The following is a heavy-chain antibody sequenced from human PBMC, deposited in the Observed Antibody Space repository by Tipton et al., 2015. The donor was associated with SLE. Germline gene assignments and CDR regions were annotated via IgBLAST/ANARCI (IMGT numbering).Heavy chain of an antibody. Sequence: QVQLVQSGAEVKKPGASVKVSCKASGYTFIDYYLHWVRQAPGQGLEWMGWINPNSGGTDYAQKFQGRVTMTRDRSISTAYMELSRLTSDDTAIYYCARDLENIVELPPDYYYYYMDVWGKGTTVIVSS. CDR1: GYTFIDYY. CDR2: INPNSGGT. D-gene: IGHD2-2*01. J-gene: IGHJ6*03. V-gene: IGHV1-2*02. CDR3: ARDLENIVELPPDYYYYYMDV.